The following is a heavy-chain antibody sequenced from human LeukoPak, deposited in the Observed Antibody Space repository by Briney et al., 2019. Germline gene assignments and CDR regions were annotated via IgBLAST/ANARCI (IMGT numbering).Heavy chain of an antibody. CDR2: MNPNSGNT. D-gene: IGHD5-18*01. J-gene: IGHJ5*02. CDR1: GYTFTSYD. Sequence: ASVKVSCKASGYTFTSYDINWVRQAPGQGLEWMGWMNPNSGNTGYAQKFQGRVTMTRNTSISTAYMELSSLRSEDTAVYYCARGRYSYGYVWFDPWGQGTLVTVSS. CDR3: ARGRYSYGYVWFDP. V-gene: IGHV1-8*01.